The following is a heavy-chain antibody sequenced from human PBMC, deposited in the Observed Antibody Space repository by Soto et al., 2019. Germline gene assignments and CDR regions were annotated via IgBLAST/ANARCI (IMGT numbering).Heavy chain of an antibody. CDR1: GYTFTSYD. CDR2: MNPNSGNT. V-gene: IGHV1-8*01. Sequence: ASVKVSCKASGYTFTSYDINWVRQATGQGLEWMGWMNPNSGNTGYAQKFQGRVTMTRNTSISTAYMELSSLRSEDTAVYYCARGFDCSSTSCYDYYYYYMDVWGKGTTVTVSS. CDR3: ARGFDCSSTSCYDYYYYYMDV. D-gene: IGHD2-2*01. J-gene: IGHJ6*03.